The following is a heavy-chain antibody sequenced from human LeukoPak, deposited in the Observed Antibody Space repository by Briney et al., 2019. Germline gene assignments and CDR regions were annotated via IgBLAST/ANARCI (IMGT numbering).Heavy chain of an antibody. V-gene: IGHV3-48*03. J-gene: IGHJ4*02. D-gene: IGHD3-10*01. CDR2: ISSSGSTI. CDR3: TRETYSYASGSYSVY. CDR1: GFTFSSYE. Sequence: GGSLRLSCAASGFTFSSYEMNWIRQAPGKGLEWVSYISSSGSTIYYADSVKGRFTISRDNAKNSLYLQMNSLRAEDTAVYYCTRETYSYASGSYSVYWGQGTLVTVSS.